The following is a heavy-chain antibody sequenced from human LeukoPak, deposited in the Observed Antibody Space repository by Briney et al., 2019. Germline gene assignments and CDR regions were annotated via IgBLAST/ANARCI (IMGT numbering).Heavy chain of an antibody. D-gene: IGHD3-22*01. V-gene: IGHV4-61*01. CDR2: IYYSGST. CDR1: GGSVSSGSYY. CDR3: ARADSSGYYYPWDY. J-gene: IGHJ4*02. Sequence: PSETLSLTCTVSGGSVSSGSYYWSWIRQPSGKGLEWIGYIYYSGSTNYNPSLKSRVTISVDTSKNQFSLKLSSVTAADTAVYYCARADSSGYYYPWDYWDQGTQVTVSS.